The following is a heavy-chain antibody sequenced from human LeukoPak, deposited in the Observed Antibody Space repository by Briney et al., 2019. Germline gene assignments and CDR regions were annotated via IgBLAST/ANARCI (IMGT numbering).Heavy chain of an antibody. J-gene: IGHJ3*02. CDR3: AKVGYYGSGSEAFDI. CDR2: ISGSGGST. V-gene: IGHV3-23*01. CDR1: GFTFSSYA. D-gene: IGHD3-10*01. Sequence: GGSLRLSCAASGFTFSSYAMSWVRQAPGKRLEWVSAISGSGGSTYYADSVKGRFTISRDNSKNTLYLQMNSLRAEDTAVYYCAKVGYYGSGSEAFDIWGQGIMVTVSS.